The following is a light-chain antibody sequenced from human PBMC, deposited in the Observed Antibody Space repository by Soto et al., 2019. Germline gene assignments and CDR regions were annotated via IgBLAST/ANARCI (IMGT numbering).Light chain of an antibody. J-gene: IGKJ1*01. CDR1: QSVSSSY. Sequence: EIVLPQFPGTLFLSPGERATLSCRASQSVSSSYLAWYQQKPGQAPRLLIYGASSRATGIPDRFSGSGSGTDFTLTISRLEPEDFAVYYCQQYGSSPRTFGQGTKVDIK. CDR2: GAS. CDR3: QQYGSSPRT. V-gene: IGKV3-20*01.